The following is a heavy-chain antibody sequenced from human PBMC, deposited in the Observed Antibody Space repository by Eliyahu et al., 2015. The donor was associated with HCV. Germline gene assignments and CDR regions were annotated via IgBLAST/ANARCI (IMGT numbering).Heavy chain of an antibody. CDR3: ARDAPIYYYDSSGSIGY. V-gene: IGHV3-11*05. J-gene: IGHJ4*02. D-gene: IGHD3-22*01. CDR2: ISSSSSYT. CDR1: GFTFSDYY. Sequence: QVQLVESGGGLVKPGGSLRLSCAASGFTFSDYYMSWIRQAPGKGLEWVSYISSSSSYTNYADSVKGRFTISRDNAKNSLYLQMNSLRAEDTAVYYCARDAPIYYYDSSGSIGYWGQGTLVTVSS.